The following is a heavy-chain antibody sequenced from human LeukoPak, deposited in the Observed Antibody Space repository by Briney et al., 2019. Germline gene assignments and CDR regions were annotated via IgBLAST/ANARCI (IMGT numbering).Heavy chain of an antibody. J-gene: IGHJ1*01. V-gene: IGHV1-69*04. D-gene: IGHD3-22*01. CDR2: IIPIFGIA. CDR1: GGTFSSYA. Sequence: ASVKVSCKAPGGTFSSYAISWVRQAPGQGLEWMGRIIPIFGIANYAQKFQGRVTITADKSTSTAYMELSSLRSEDTAVYYCARGDYYDSSPLQHWGQGTLVTVSS. CDR3: ARGDYYDSSPLQH.